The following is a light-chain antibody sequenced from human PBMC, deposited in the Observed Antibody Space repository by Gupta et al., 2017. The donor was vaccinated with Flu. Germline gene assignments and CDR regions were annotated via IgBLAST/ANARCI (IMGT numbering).Light chain of an antibody. CDR3: TSYAGSNSWV. Sequence: TCSAMGGNNYVSYYQQQPATPPNVLIYGVSRRLWGVPGRFSGSKAGTAASLTVSGLQAEDEADYCRTSYAGSNSWVFGGGTKLTVL. CDR2: GVS. CDR1: CSAMGGNNY. J-gene: IGLJ3*02. V-gene: IGLV2-8*01.